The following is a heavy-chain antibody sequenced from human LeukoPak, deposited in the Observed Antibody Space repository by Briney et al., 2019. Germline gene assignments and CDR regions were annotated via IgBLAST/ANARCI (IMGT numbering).Heavy chain of an antibody. Sequence: GGSLRLSCAASGFTFSSYSMNWVRQAPEKGLEWVSGISWNSGSIGYADSVKGRFTISRDNAKNSLYLQMNSLRAEDTALYYCAKDYYDFWSGSTTFDYWGQGTLVTVSS. D-gene: IGHD3-3*01. CDR1: GFTFSSYS. CDR3: AKDYYDFWSGSTTFDY. CDR2: ISWNSGSI. V-gene: IGHV3-9*01. J-gene: IGHJ4*02.